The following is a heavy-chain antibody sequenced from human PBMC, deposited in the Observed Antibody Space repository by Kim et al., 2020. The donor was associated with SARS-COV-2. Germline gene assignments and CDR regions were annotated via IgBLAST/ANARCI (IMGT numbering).Heavy chain of an antibody. D-gene: IGHD2-15*01. J-gene: IGHJ5*02. CDR2: IKSDGITT. CDR1: GFTFSSYW. CDR3: ARSDWFDP. V-gene: IGHV3-74*01. Sequence: GGSLRLSCAASGFTFSSYWMHWVRQAPGKGLVWVSRIKSDGITTYYADSVKGRFTISRDNAKNTLYLQMNNLRGDDTAVYYCARSDWFDPWGQGTLVTVSS.